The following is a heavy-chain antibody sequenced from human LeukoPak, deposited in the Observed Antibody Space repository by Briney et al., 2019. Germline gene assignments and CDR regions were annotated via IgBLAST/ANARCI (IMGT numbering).Heavy chain of an antibody. CDR3: ARTVAGRGTYYFDY. J-gene: IGHJ4*02. D-gene: IGHD6-19*01. CDR1: GGSISSSSW. V-gene: IGHV4-4*02. Sequence: PSETLSLTCAVSGGSISSSSWWSWVRQPPGKGLEWVGEIYRSGSTTYNPSLKSRLTISLDKSKNQFSLKLNSMTAADTAVYYCARTVAGRGTYYFDYWGQGTLVTVSS. CDR2: IYRSGST.